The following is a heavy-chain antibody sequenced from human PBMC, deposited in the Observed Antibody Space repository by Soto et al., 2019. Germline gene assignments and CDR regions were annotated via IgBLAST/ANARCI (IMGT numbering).Heavy chain of an antibody. CDR2: ISNDGRGK. J-gene: IGHJ4*02. V-gene: IGHV3-30*04. D-gene: IGHD2-15*01. CDR1: GFTFTTYA. CDR3: ARDQCFGGGRSCYYFDF. Sequence: VGSLRLSCAASGFTFTTYAIHWVRQAPGKGLEWVAVISNDGRGKYYADSVKGRFTISRDNSKNTLYLQMNSLRSDDTAVYYCARDQCFGGGRSCYYFDFWGQGTLVTVSS.